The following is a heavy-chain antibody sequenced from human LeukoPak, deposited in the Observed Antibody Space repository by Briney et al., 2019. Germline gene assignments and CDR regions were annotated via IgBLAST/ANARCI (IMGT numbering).Heavy chain of an antibody. V-gene: IGHV1-18*01. J-gene: IGHJ4*02. CDR1: NYSFINYG. CDR2: VSAYNGKT. Sequence: ASVKVSCKASNYSFINYGIGWVRQAPGQGLEWMGWVSAYNGKTSYAEQFRGRVTMTADTSTATGYMELTGLTSDDTAVYYCRRFYSNFGDYWGQGTRAAVSS. D-gene: IGHD4-11*01. CDR3: RRFYSNFGDY.